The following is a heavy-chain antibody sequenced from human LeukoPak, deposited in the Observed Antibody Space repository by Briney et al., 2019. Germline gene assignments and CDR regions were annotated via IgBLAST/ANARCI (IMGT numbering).Heavy chain of an antibody. CDR2: INPSGGST. CDR3: AGDNSNWFFDL. J-gene: IGHJ2*01. Sequence: ASVKVSCKASGYTFTSYYMHWVRQAPGQGPEWMGTINPSGGSTTYAQNFQGRLTMTTDMSASTVYMELSSLRSDDTAVYYCAGDNSNWFFDLWGRGTLVTVSS. D-gene: IGHD2/OR15-2a*01. V-gene: IGHV1-46*01. CDR1: GYTFTSYY.